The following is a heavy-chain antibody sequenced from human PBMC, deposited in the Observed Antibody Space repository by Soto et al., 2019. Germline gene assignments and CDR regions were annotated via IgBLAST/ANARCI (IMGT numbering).Heavy chain of an antibody. CDR3: ARDEGGYDILTGYYKAHHFDY. CDR2: ISPHNFNT. CDR1: GYTFTHFY. J-gene: IGHJ4*02. Sequence: ASVKVSCKASGYTFTHFYITWVRQAPGEGLEWMGAISPHNFNTNYAQKFRGRVTLTTEKSTNTAYMDLRSLTSDDTALYYCARDEGGYDILTGYYKAHHFDYWGQGVPVTVS. V-gene: IGHV1-18*01. D-gene: IGHD3-9*01.